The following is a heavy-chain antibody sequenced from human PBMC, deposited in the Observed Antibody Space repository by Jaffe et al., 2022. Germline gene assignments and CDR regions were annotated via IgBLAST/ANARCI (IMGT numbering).Heavy chain of an antibody. CDR3: ARHIRNYYGSGINY. CDR1: GYSISSGYY. J-gene: IGHJ4*02. D-gene: IGHD3-10*01. Sequence: QVQLQESGPGLVKPSETLSLTCAVSGYSISSGYYWGWIRQPPGKGLEWIGSIYHSGSTYYNPSLKSRVTISVDTSKNQFSLKLSSVTAADTAVYYCARHIRNYYGSGINYWGQGTLVTVSS. V-gene: IGHV4-38-2*01. CDR2: IYHSGST.